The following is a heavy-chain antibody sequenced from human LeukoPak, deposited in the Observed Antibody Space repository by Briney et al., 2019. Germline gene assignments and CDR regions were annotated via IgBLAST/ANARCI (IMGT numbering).Heavy chain of an antibody. D-gene: IGHD6-19*01. V-gene: IGHV6-1*01. Sequence: SQTLSLTCAISGDSVFSYSAAWNWIRQSPSRGLEWLGRTYYRSKWYNDYAVSVKSRITINPDTSKNQFSLQLNAVTPEDTAVYYCERGAGTTLEGYYYYYMDVWGKGTTVTVSS. J-gene: IGHJ6*03. CDR1: GDSVFSYSAA. CDR3: ERGAGTTLEGYYYYYMDV. CDR2: TYYRSKWYN.